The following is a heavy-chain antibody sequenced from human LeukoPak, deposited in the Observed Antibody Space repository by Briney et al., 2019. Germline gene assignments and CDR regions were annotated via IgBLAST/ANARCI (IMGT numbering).Heavy chain of an antibody. CDR3: AKSLGLRVYYYYGMDV. J-gene: IGHJ6*02. CDR2: ISWNSGSI. D-gene: IGHD1-7*01. Sequence: GGSLRLSCAASGFTFSSYSMNWVRQAPGKGLEWVSGISWNSGSIGYADSVKGRFTISRDNAKNSLYLQMNSLRAEDTALYYCAKSLGLRVYYYYGMDVWGQGTTVTVSS. V-gene: IGHV3-9*01. CDR1: GFTFSSYS.